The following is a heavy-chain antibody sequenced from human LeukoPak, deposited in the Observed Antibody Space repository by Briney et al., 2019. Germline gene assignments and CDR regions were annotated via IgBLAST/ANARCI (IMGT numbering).Heavy chain of an antibody. Sequence: ASVTVSCKASGYTFTGYYMHWVRQAPGQGLEWMGWINPNSGGTNYAQKFQGRVTMTRDTSISTAYMELSRLRSDDTAVYYCARDSTSQDSLASDYWGQGTLVTVSS. CDR1: GYTFTGYY. V-gene: IGHV1-2*02. D-gene: IGHD2-2*01. J-gene: IGHJ4*02. CDR3: ARDSTSQDSLASDY. CDR2: INPNSGGT.